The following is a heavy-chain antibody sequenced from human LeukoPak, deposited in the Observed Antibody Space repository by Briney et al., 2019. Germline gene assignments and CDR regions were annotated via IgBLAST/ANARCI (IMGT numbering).Heavy chain of an antibody. CDR2: IYYSGST. CDR3: ARGVRDANSYYCYYYLHV. J-gene: IGHJ6*03. V-gene: IGHV4-31*02. CDR1: GGSISSGGYY. Sequence: SETLSLTCTVSGGSISSGGYYWSWIRQPPGKGLEWIGNIYYSGSTYYNPSLKSRVTISVDTSKNQFSLKLSSVTAADTAVYYGARGVRDANSYYCYYYLHVWGKGTTVTVSS.